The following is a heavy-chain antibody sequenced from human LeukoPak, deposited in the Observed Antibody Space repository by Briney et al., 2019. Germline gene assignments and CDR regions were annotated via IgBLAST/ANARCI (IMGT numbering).Heavy chain of an antibody. CDR3: ARGTGGQWLVNWFDP. CDR1: GGSISSGGYS. Sequence: PSETLSLTYAVSGGSISSGGYSWSWIRQPPGKGLEWIGYIYHSGSTYYNPSLKSRVTISVDRSENQFSLKLSSVTAADTAVYYCARGTGGQWLVNWFDPWGQGTLVTVSS. V-gene: IGHV4-30-2*01. CDR2: IYHSGST. J-gene: IGHJ5*02. D-gene: IGHD6-19*01.